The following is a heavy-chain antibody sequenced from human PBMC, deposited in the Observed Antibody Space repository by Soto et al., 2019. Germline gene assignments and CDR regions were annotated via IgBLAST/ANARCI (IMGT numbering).Heavy chain of an antibody. Sequence: PSETLSLTCAVFGVSFSGYHWSWIRQPPGKGLEWIGEINHSGSITYNASLNSRVTISVDRSKNQFSLKLTSVTAADTAIYYCTRRSGTSSWYFWGQGTPVTVSS. J-gene: IGHJ1*01. V-gene: IGHV4-34*01. D-gene: IGHD6-13*01. CDR3: TRRSGTSSWYF. CDR2: INHSGSI. CDR1: GVSFSGYH.